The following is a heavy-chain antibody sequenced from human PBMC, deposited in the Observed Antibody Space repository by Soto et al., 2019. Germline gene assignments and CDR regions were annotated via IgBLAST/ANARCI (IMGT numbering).Heavy chain of an antibody. J-gene: IGHJ4*02. CDR3: AKGSHYDSPHYADS. Sequence: QVHLVQSGTEVRQPGASVRVSCKASGYTFTDYYLHWVRQAPGQGPEWMGWINPNTGGTDYAQKFRDWVTMTTDTSINTAYMDLRRLKSPDTAVYYCAKGSHYDSPHYADSWGQGTLVTVSS. CDR1: GYTFTDYY. D-gene: IGHD3-22*01. V-gene: IGHV1-2*04. CDR2: INPNTGGT.